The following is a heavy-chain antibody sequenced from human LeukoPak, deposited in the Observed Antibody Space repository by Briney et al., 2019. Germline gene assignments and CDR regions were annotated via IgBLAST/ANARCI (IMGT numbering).Heavy chain of an antibody. CDR3: ARDYVSVGAGYFDY. CDR1: GFTFSSYW. Sequence: GGSLRLSCAASGFTFSSYWMSWVRQAPGKGLEWVANIKQDGSEKYYVDSVKGRFTISRDNAKNSLYLQMNSLRAEDTAVCYCARDYVSVGAGYFDYWGQGTLVTVSS. V-gene: IGHV3-7*01. J-gene: IGHJ4*02. CDR2: IKQDGSEK. D-gene: IGHD1-26*01.